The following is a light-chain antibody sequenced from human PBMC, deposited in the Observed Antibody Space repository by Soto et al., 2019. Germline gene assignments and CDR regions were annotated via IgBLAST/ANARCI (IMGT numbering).Light chain of an antibody. CDR2: SNN. J-gene: IGLJ3*02. CDR3: CSYAGRQRL. V-gene: IGLV1-44*01. Sequence: QSVLTQPPSASGTPGQRVTISCSGSSSNIGSNTVNWYQQLPGTAPKLLIYSNNQRPSGVPDRFSGSKSGTSASLAISGLQSEDEADYYCCSYAGRQRLFGGGTKLTVL. CDR1: SSNIGSNT.